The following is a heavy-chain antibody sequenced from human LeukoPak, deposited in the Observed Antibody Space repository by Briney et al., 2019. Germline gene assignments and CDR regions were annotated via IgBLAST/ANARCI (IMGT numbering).Heavy chain of an antibody. CDR3: ARLGYSSGWYFDY. J-gene: IGHJ4*02. D-gene: IGHD6-19*01. V-gene: IGHV4-59*01. Sequence: SEPLSLTCTVSGGSISSYYSSWIRQPPGKGLEWIGYIYYSGSTNYNPSLKSRVTISVDTSKSQFSLKLSSVTAADTAVYYCARLGYSSGWYFDYWGQGTLVTVSS. CDR1: GGSISSYY. CDR2: IYYSGST.